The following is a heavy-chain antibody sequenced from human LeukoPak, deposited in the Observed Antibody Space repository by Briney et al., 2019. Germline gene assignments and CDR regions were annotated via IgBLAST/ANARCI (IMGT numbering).Heavy chain of an antibody. D-gene: IGHD6-13*01. CDR3: ATQQQLVPDYYYYGMDV. Sequence: ASVKVSCKVSGYTLTELSMHWVRQAPGKGLEWMGGFDPEDGETTYAQKFQGRVTMTEDTSTDTAYMELSSLRSEDTAVYYCATQQQLVPDYYYYGMDVWGQGTTVTVSS. CDR2: FDPEDGET. V-gene: IGHV1-24*01. J-gene: IGHJ6*02. CDR1: GYTLTELS.